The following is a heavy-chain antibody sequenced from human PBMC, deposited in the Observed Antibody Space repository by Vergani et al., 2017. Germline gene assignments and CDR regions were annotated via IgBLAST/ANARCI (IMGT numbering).Heavy chain of an antibody. J-gene: IGHJ2*01. CDR3: AADSGMATITGWYFDL. CDR2: IVVGSGNT. V-gene: IGHV1-58*02. D-gene: IGHD5-24*01. Sequence: QMQLVQSGPEVKKPGTSVKVSCKASGFTFTRSAMQWVRQARGQRLEWLGWIVVGSGNTNYAQKFQERVTITRDMSTSTAYMELSSLRSEDTAVYYCAADSGMATITGWYFDLWGRGTLVTVSS. CDR1: GFTFTRSA.